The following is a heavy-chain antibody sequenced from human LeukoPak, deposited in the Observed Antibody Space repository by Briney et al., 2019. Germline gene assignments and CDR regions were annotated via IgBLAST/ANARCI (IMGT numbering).Heavy chain of an antibody. CDR1: GYTLTDYY. Sequence: ASVKVSCKASGYTLTDYYMHWVRQAPGQGLEWMGWINPNSAGTKYAQKFQGRVTMTRDTSISTAYMELSSLKSDDTAVYYCASYASGYNWLKAWGQGTLVTVSS. J-gene: IGHJ5*02. CDR3: ASYASGYNWLKA. D-gene: IGHD3-10*01. CDR2: INPNSAGT. V-gene: IGHV1-2*02.